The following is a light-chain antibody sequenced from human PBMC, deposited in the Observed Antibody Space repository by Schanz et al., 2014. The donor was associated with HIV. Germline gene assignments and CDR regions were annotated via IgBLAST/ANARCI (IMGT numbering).Light chain of an antibody. CDR2: AAS. J-gene: IGKJ2*01. CDR1: QSIDYY. CDR3: QQSYASVRT. Sequence: DIQMTQSPSSLSASVGDRVTITCRASQSIDYYLNWYQQKPGKAPKLLIFAASSLQSGVPSRFSGSGSGTDFTLTISSLQAEDLATYYCQQSYASVRTFGQGTKVEIK. V-gene: IGKV1-39*01.